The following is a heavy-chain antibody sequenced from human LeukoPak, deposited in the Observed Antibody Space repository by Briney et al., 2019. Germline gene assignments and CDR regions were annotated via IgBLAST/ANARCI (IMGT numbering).Heavy chain of an antibody. Sequence: GGSLRLSCVASGFTFSNYGMHWARQAPGKGLEWVAVISSDERTTYYADSVKGRFTISRDLSKSTLYLQMDSLTGEDTAVYYCAKGKAHAHPVDYWGQGTLGTVSS. V-gene: IGHV3-30*18. J-gene: IGHJ4*02. CDR2: ISSDERTT. CDR3: AKGKAHAHPVDY. CDR1: GFTFSNYG.